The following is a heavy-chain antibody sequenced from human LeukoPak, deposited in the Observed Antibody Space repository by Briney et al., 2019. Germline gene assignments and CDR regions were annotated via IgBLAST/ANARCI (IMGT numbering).Heavy chain of an antibody. CDR3: VGSYHSAY. D-gene: IGHD1-26*01. J-gene: IGHJ4*02. CDR2: IKEDGSEK. CDR1: GFTFSTYW. Sequence: GGSLRLSCAASGFTFSTYWMSWVRQAPGKGLEWVANIKEDGSEKYYVNSVKGRFTISRDNAKNSLYLQMNSLRAEDTAVYYCVGSYHSAYWGQGTLVTVSS. V-gene: IGHV3-7*01.